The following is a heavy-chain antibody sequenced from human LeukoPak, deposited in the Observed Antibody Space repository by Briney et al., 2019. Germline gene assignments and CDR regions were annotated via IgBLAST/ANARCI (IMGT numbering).Heavy chain of an antibody. CDR2: IYYSGST. CDR1: GGSISSYY. J-gene: IGHJ4*02. V-gene: IGHV4-59*08. D-gene: IGHD6-13*01. CDR3: ARLLGAEYSSSWPTPFDY. Sequence: SKTLSLTCTVSGGSISSYYWSWIRQPPGKGLEWIGYIYYSGSTNYNPSLKSRVTISVDTSKNQFSLKLSSVTAADTAVYYCARLLGAEYSSSWPTPFDYWGQGTLVTVSS.